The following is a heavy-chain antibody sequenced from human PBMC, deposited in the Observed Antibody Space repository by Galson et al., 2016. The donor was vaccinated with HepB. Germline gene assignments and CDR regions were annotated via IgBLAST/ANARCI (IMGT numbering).Heavy chain of an antibody. CDR2: IKSETYGGTT. V-gene: IGHV3-15*01. CDR3: TARRGGNYPNDAFDI. J-gene: IGHJ3*02. Sequence: SLRLSCAVFEFPFSKAWMNWVRQAPGKGLEWVGRIKSETYGGTTDYAAPVKGRFTISRDDSKNTLYLQMNSLKTEDTAVYYCTARRGGNYPNDAFDIWGQGTMVTVSS. CDR1: EFPFSKAW. D-gene: IGHD1-7*01.